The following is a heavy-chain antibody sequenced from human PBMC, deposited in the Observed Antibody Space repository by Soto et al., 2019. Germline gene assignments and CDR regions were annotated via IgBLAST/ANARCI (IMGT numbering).Heavy chain of an antibody. CDR2: IIPIFGTT. V-gene: IGHV1-69*13. D-gene: IGHD1-1*01. CDR1: GGTFSSYP. J-gene: IGHJ4*02. CDR3: ARPRTTATTKGYDY. Sequence: VASVKVSCKASGGTFSSYPIGWVRQAPGQGLEWMGVIIPIFGTTNYAQRFQGRVTISADESTSTAYMELSSLRYEDTAVYFCARPRTTATTKGYDYWGQGTLVTVSS.